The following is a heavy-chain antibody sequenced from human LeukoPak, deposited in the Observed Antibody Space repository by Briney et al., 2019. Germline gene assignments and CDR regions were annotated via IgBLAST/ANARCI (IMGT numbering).Heavy chain of an antibody. CDR3: ARERITMVREDGMDV. CDR1: GGTFSSYA. J-gene: IGHJ6*02. Sequence: ASVKVSCKASGGTFSSYAISWVRQAPGQGLEWMGWINPNSGGTNYAQKFQGRVTMTRDTSISTAYMELSRLRSDDTAVYYCARERITMVREDGMDVWGQGTTVTVSS. V-gene: IGHV1-2*02. D-gene: IGHD3-10*01. CDR2: INPNSGGT.